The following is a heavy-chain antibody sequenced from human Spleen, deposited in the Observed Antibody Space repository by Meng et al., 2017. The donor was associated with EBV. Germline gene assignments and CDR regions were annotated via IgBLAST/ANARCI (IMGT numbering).Heavy chain of an antibody. CDR2: IIPMFETT. J-gene: IGHJ5*02. V-gene: IGHV1-69*13. D-gene: IGHD2-21*01. Sequence: QVQLVQSGXEVKKXXXSVKVSCXASGYTFTTYGISWVRQAPGQGLEWMGGIIPMFETTKYAQKFQGRVTITADESTSTAYMELSSLRSEDTAVYYCARGAVEDMLWSWFDPWGQGTLVTVSS. CDR1: GYTFTTYG. CDR3: ARGAVEDMLWSWFDP.